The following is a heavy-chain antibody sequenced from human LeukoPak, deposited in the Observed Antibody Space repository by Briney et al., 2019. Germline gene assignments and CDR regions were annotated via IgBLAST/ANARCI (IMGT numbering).Heavy chain of an antibody. D-gene: IGHD1-26*01. Sequence: GASVKVSCKASGSMFTSYSINWVRQAPGQGLEWMGGISSYNGKSKYAQKVQGRVTMTTDTSTSTAYMELKRLRSDDTAVYYCARDRIVGAEDDAFHFWGQGTMVTVSS. J-gene: IGHJ3*01. CDR1: GSMFTSYS. CDR3: ARDRIVGAEDDAFHF. CDR2: ISSYNGKS. V-gene: IGHV1-18*04.